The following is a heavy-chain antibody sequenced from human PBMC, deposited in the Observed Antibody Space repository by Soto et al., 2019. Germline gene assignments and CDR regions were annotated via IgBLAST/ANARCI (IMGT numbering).Heavy chain of an antibody. CDR3: AREQTYYYGSGGDSYGMDV. Sequence: ASVKVSCKASGGTFSSYAISWVLQAPGQGLEWMGGIIPIFGTANYAQKFQGRVTITADESTSTAYMELSSLRSEDTAVYYCAREQTYYYGSGGDSYGMDVWGQGTTVTVSS. J-gene: IGHJ6*02. CDR2: IIPIFGTA. V-gene: IGHV1-69*13. D-gene: IGHD3-10*01. CDR1: GGTFSSYA.